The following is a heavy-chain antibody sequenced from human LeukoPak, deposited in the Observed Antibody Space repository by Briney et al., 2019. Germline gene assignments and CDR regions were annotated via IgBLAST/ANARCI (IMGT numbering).Heavy chain of an antibody. Sequence: GGSLRLSCAASGFTFSSYAMSWVRQAPGKGLEWVSAISGSGGSIYYADSVKGRFTTSRDNSKNTLYLQMNSLRAEDTAVYYCAKDSFIGSIYCSGGSCYFGFDYWGQGTLVTVSS. CDR1: GFTFSSYA. V-gene: IGHV3-23*01. CDR2: ISGSGGSI. J-gene: IGHJ4*02. CDR3: AKDSFIGSIYCSGGSCYFGFDY. D-gene: IGHD2-15*01.